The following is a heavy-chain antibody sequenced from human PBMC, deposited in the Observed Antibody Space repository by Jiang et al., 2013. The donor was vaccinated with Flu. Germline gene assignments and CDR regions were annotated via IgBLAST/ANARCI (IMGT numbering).Heavy chain of an antibody. CDR1: GDSFTNTNYY. CDR2: LLWEY. Sequence: SLTCTVSGDSFTNTNYYLGLDPPAPREGTGVDWLCLLWEYLLQPSLSSRVTISADTSKKQFSLNLSSVTAADTAVYYCARHRGGRYRGNYYFFDYWGQGTLVTVSS. J-gene: IGHJ4*02. D-gene: IGHD1-26*01. V-gene: IGHV4-39*01. CDR3: ARHRGGRYRGNYYFFDY.